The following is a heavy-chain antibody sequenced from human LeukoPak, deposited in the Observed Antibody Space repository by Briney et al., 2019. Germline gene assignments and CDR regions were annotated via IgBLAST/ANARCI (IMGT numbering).Heavy chain of an antibody. CDR2: ISSSSSYI. CDR3: ARDDLGRGGIYYDSSGYPDY. Sequence: PGGSLRLSCAASGFTFSSYSMNWVRQAPGKGLEWVSSISSSSSYIYYADSVKGRFTISRDNAKNSLYLQMNSLRAEDTAVYYCARDDLGRGGIYYDSSGYPDYWGQGTLVTVSS. J-gene: IGHJ4*02. CDR1: GFTFSSYS. V-gene: IGHV3-21*01. D-gene: IGHD3-22*01.